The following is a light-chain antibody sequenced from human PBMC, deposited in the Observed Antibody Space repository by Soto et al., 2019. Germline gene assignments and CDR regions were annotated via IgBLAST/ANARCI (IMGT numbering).Light chain of an antibody. J-gene: IGKJ1*01. V-gene: IGKV3-15*01. Sequence: ELVMTQSPVTLSVSPGEGATLSCRASQSLSSNLAWYQQKPGQAPRLLIYGASTRATGIPARFSGSGSGTEFTLTISSLQSEDFAVYYCQQYNNWPQTFGQGTKVDIK. CDR2: GAS. CDR1: QSLSSN. CDR3: QQYNNWPQT.